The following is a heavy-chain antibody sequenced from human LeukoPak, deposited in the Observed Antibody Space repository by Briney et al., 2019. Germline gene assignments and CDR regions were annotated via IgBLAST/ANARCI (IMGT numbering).Heavy chain of an antibody. J-gene: IGHJ4*02. CDR2: IWHSGST. CDR1: GDSINRGYW. Sequence: SGTLSLTCTVSGDSINRGYWWSWVRQAPGKGLEWIGQIWHSGSTNYNPSLTTRVTKSIDKSKNHFSLKLTSATAADTAVYYCATRVYGDSGPFDNWGQGILVAVSS. V-gene: IGHV4-4*02. D-gene: IGHD4-17*01. CDR3: ATRVYGDSGPFDN.